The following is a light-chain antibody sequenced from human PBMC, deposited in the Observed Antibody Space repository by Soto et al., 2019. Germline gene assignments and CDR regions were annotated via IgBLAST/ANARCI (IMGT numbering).Light chain of an antibody. CDR3: QKLGKWPQ. V-gene: IGKV3-11*01. CDR2: DAS. CDR1: QSISNY. Sequence: EIVLSQSPATLSLSPGETATLSCRASQSISNYLAWYQHKPGQAPSLLIFDASNRATGIPARFSGSGSGTDFTLTISGLEPEDFAIYYCQKLGKWPQFGQGTRLRL. J-gene: IGKJ5*01.